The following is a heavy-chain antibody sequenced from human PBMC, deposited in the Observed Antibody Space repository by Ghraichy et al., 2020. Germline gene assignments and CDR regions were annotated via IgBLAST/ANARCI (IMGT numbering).Heavy chain of an antibody. CDR1: GYTFTNYG. CDR2: ISAYNGYT. CDR3: ARVLGYCFSTNCQLWFDP. J-gene: IGHJ5*02. D-gene: IGHD2-2*01. Sequence: ASVKVSCKTSGYTFTNYGISWVRQAPGQGLEWMGWISAYNGYTDNAQKFQGRVTMTTETSTNTAYMEMRDLRSDDTAVYYCARVLGYCFSTNCQLWFDPWGQGALVTVSS. V-gene: IGHV1-18*04.